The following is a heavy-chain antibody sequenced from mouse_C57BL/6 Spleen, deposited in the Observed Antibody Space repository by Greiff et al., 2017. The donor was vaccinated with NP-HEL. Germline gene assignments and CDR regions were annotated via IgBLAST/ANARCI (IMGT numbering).Heavy chain of an antibody. CDR2: ILPGSGST. CDR3: ARRTLPTIVSYFDV. Sequence: QVQLQQSGAELMKPGASVKLSCKATGYTFTGYWIEWVKQRPGHGLEWIGEILPGSGSTNYNEKFKGKATFTADTSSNTAYMQLSSLTTEDSAIYYCARRTLPTIVSYFDVWGTGTTVTVSS. CDR1: GYTFTGYW. V-gene: IGHV1-9*01. J-gene: IGHJ1*03. D-gene: IGHD2-5*01.